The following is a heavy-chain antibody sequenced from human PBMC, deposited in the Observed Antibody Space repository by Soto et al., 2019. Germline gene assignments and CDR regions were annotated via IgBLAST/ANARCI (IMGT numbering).Heavy chain of an antibody. J-gene: IGHJ4*02. CDR2: ISDDGSSK. D-gene: IGHD4-17*01. V-gene: IGHV3-30*18. CDR1: GFTFSSFG. CDR3: AKDRWGDFGDLNLPGY. Sequence: QVLLVESGGGVVQPGRSLRISCAVSGFTFSSFGMHWVRQAPGKGPEWVAVISDDGSSKHYADSLKGRFTISRDNSNNTLYLQMDSLGPEDTAVYYCAKDRWGDFGDLNLPGYWGQGTLVTVSS.